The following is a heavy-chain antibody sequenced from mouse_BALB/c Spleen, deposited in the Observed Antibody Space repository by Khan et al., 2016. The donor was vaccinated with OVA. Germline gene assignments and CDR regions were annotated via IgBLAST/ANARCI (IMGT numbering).Heavy chain of an antibody. Sequence: EVQLVESGGGLVKSGGSLKLSCAASGFTFSTYAMSWVRQTPEKRLEWVATISTGDTYTYYPDSVKGRFTISRDNAKNTLYLQMSSLRSEDTAIYYYAIPPITTVVATSYWFFDVWGAGTTFTVST. V-gene: IGHV5-9-3*01. CDR2: ISTGDTYT. CDR3: AIPPITTVVATSYWFFDV. J-gene: IGHJ1*01. D-gene: IGHD1-1*01. CDR1: GFTFSTYA.